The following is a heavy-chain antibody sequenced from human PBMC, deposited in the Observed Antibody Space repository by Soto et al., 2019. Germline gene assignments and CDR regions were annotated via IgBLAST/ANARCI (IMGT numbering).Heavy chain of an antibody. Sequence: GSLRLSCAASGFTSSSYAMGWVRQAPGKGLEWVSAISGSGGSTYYADSVKGRFTISRDNSKNTLYLQMNSLRAEDTAVYYCAKDQNSGSPPYFDYWAQGTLVTVSS. CDR3: AKDQNSGSPPYFDY. V-gene: IGHV3-23*01. D-gene: IGHD1-26*01. CDR2: ISGSGGST. J-gene: IGHJ4*02. CDR1: GFTSSSYA.